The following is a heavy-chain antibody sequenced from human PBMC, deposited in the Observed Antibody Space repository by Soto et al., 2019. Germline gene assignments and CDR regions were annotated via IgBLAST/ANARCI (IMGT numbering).Heavy chain of an antibody. D-gene: IGHD3-22*01. CDR3: ARERYFYDSRGYYRTLDS. CDR1: GGSFSNDY. V-gene: IGHV4-59*01. CDR2: IFHTGIT. J-gene: IGHJ5*01. Sequence: SETLSLTCFISGGSFSNDYWTWIRQSPGKGLEWIGYIFHTGITDYNPSVKSRVTISIDKSRNLFSLNLTSVTAADTAVYYCARERYFYDSRGYYRTLDSWGQGTLVTV.